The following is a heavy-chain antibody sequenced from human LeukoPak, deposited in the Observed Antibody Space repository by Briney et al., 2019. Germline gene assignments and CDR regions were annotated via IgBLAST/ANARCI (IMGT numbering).Heavy chain of an antibody. D-gene: IGHD5-18*01. V-gene: IGHV3-21*01. J-gene: IGHJ4*02. CDR3: ARDVVRYSYGSGGY. CDR1: GFTFSSYS. Sequence: KPGGSLRLSCAASGFTFSSYSMNWVRQAPGKGLEWVSSISSSSSYIYYADSVKGRFTISRDNSKNTLYLRMDSLRAEDTAVYYCARDVVRYSYGSGGYWGQGTLVTVSS. CDR2: ISSSSSYI.